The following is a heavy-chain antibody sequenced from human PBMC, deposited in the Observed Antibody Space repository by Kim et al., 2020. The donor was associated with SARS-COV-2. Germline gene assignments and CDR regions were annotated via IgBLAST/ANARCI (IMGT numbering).Heavy chain of an antibody. Sequence: GGSLRLSCTASGFTFNTFGIHWIRQAPGKGLEWVAAICSGGANKYFAESVKGRYTISRDNSKNTVYLQMSSLRAEDTAVYFCARDGHCNATSCYTSWF. CDR1: GFTFNTFG. D-gene: IGHD2-2*02. CDR3: ARDGHCNATSCYTSWF. J-gene: IGHJ5*01. V-gene: IGHV3-33*01. CDR2: ICSGGANK.